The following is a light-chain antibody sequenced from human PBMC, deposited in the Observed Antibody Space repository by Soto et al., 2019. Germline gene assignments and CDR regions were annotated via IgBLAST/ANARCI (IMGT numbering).Light chain of an antibody. CDR1: SSNIGSDY. V-gene: IGLV1-47*01. J-gene: IGLJ3*02. CDR2: TNN. Sequence: QSVMTQPPSASGTPGQRVTISCSGSSSNIGSDYIYWYHQLPGTAPKLLIYTNNQRPSGVPDRFSGSKSGTSASLAISGLRSEDEADYYCAAWDDSLSGLWVFGGGTQLTVL. CDR3: AAWDDSLSGLWV.